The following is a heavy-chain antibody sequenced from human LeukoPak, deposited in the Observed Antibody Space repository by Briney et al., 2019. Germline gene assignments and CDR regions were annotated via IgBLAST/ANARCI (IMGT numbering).Heavy chain of an antibody. CDR3: ARGGIGRYYYFDY. CDR1: GGSFSGYY. J-gene: IGHJ4*02. D-gene: IGHD1-26*01. Sequence: SETLSLTCAVYGGSFSGYYWSWIRQPPGKGLEWIGEINHSGSTNYNPSLKSRVTISVDTSKNQFSLKLSSVTAADTAVYYCARGGIGRYYYFDYWGQGTQVTVS. V-gene: IGHV4-34*01. CDR2: INHSGST.